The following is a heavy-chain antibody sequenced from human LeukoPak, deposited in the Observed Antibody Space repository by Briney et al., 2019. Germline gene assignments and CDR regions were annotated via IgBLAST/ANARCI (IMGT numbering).Heavy chain of an antibody. CDR1: GGSIISGGNS. CDR3: ARYSSTWSYWYFDL. CDR2: ISHSGST. D-gene: IGHD6-13*01. Sequence: PSETLSLTCVVSGGSIISGGNSWSWIRQPPGKGLEWIGYISHSGSTYYNPSLKSRVTISVDRSNNQFSLKLTSVTAADTAVYYCARYSSTWSYWYFDLWGRGTLVTVSS. J-gene: IGHJ2*01. V-gene: IGHV4-30-2*01.